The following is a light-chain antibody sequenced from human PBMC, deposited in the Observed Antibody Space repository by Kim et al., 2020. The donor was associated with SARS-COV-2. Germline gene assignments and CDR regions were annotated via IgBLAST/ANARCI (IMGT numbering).Light chain of an antibody. Sequence: AAVGDRSTITCRARQDSGNDLGWYQQNPGRAPKRLIYGASNLQSGVPSRFSGSGSETEFTLTINSLQPEDFATYFCLQHRTYPITFGQGTRLEIK. J-gene: IGKJ5*01. CDR3: LQHRTYPIT. V-gene: IGKV1-17*01. CDR1: QDSGND. CDR2: GAS.